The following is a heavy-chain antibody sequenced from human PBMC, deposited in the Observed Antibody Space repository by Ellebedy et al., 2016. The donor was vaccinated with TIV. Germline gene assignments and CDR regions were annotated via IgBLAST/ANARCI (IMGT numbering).Heavy chain of an antibody. V-gene: IGHV3-33*01. Sequence: PGGSLRLSCAASGFTFNNYGMHWVRQAPGKGLVWVAVVWSDGSNKYYADSVKGRFTISRDNSKNTLYLQINNLGAEDTAVFYCARNRHVERGDCLDYWGQGTLVTVAS. D-gene: IGHD2-21*02. CDR2: VWSDGSNK. J-gene: IGHJ4*02. CDR3: ARNRHVERGDCLDY. CDR1: GFTFNNYG.